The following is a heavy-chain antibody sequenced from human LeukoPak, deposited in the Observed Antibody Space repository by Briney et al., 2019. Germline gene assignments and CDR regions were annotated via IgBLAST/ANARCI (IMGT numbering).Heavy chain of an antibody. CDR3: ARAITAAFDI. CDR1: GFTFSSYS. J-gene: IGHJ3*02. V-gene: IGHV3-21*01. Sequence: GGSLRLSCAASGFTFSSYSMNWVRLAPGKGLEWVSSISSSSSYIYYADSVKGRFTISRDNAKNSLYLQMNSLRAEDTAVYYCARAITAAFDIWGQGTMVTVSS. D-gene: IGHD1-14*01. CDR2: ISSSSSYI.